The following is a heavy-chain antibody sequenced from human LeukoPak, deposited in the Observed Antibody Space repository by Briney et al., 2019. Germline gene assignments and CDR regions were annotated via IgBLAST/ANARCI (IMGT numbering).Heavy chain of an antibody. Sequence: PGGSLRLSCAASGFTFSSYWMSWVRQAPGKGLEWVANIKQDGSEKYYVDSVKGRFTISRDNAKNSLYLQMNSLRAEDTAVYYCARGAPLIAAAGMYGYWGQGTLVTVSS. D-gene: IGHD6-13*01. CDR1: GFTFSSYW. CDR3: ARGAPLIAAAGMYGY. V-gene: IGHV3-7*01. J-gene: IGHJ4*02. CDR2: IKQDGSEK.